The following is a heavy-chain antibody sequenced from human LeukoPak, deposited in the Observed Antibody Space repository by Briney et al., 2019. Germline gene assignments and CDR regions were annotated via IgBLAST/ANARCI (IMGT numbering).Heavy chain of an antibody. V-gene: IGHV1-69*13. J-gene: IGHJ6*03. CDR1: GGTFSSYA. Sequence: ASVEVSCKASGGTFSSYAISWVRQAPGQGLEWMGGIIPIFGTANYAQKFQGRVTITADESTSTAYMELSSLRSEDTAVYYCARGETAMATISYYYYMDVWGKGTTVTVSS. CDR2: IIPIFGTA. CDR3: ARGETAMATISYYYYMDV. D-gene: IGHD5-18*01.